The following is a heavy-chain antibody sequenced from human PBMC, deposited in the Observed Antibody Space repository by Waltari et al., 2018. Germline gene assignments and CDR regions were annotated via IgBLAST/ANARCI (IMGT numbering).Heavy chain of an antibody. J-gene: IGHJ4*02. CDR1: GYTFTDYY. CDR2: VDPEDGET. Sequence: EVQLVQSGAEVKKPGATVKISCKVSGYTFTDYYMHWVQQAPGKGLEWMGLVDPEDGETIYAEKFQGRVTITADTSTDTAYMELSSLRSEDTAVYYCATDCCITGKWRCVGATCWGQGTLVTVSS. D-gene: IGHD1-20*01. CDR3: ATDCCITGKWRCVGATC. V-gene: IGHV1-69-2*01.